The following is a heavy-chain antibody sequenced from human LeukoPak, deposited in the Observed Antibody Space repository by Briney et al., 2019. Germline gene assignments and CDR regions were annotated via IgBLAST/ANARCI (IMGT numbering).Heavy chain of an antibody. D-gene: IGHD1-1*01. V-gene: IGHV3-33*01. J-gene: IGHJ4*02. CDR2: IWYNGNEK. Sequence: GGSLRLSCAASGFIFSTYGMHWVRQAPGEGLEWVAVIWYNGNEKYYADSVKGRFTISRDNSKNTLYLQMNSLRAEDTAMYYCARETLLQPEATRFIDSWGQGTLVTVSS. CDR1: GFIFSTYG. CDR3: ARETLLQPEATRFIDS.